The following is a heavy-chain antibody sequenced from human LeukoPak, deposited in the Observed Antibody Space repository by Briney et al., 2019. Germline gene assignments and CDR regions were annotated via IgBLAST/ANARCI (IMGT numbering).Heavy chain of an antibody. Sequence: PSETLSLTCAVYGGSFSGYYWSWIRQPPGKGLEWIGEINHGGSTNYNPSLKSRVTISVDTSKNQFSLKLSSVTAADTAVYYCARGDQGWFDPWGQGTLVTVSS. CDR2: INHGGST. D-gene: IGHD2-2*01. CDR3: ARGDQGWFDP. V-gene: IGHV4-34*01. CDR1: GGSFSGYY. J-gene: IGHJ5*02.